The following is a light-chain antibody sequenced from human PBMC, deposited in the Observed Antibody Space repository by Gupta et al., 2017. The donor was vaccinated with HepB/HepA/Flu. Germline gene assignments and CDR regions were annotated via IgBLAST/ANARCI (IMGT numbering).Light chain of an antibody. Sequence: EIVLTQSPGTLSLSPGERATLSCRASQSVSSSYLAWYQQKHGQAPRLLIYGASSRATGIPDRFSGSGSGTDFTLTISRLEPEDFAVYYCQQDGSSRFTFGHGTKVDIK. CDR2: GAS. V-gene: IGKV3-20*01. CDR3: QQDGSSRFT. J-gene: IGKJ3*01. CDR1: QSVSSSY.